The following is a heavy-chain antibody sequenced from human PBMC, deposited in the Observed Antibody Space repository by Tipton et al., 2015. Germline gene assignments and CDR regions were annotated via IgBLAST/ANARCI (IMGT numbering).Heavy chain of an antibody. V-gene: IGHV4-59*01. CDR3: ARARGRHGGLFDS. CDR1: GDSINRYY. J-gene: IGHJ4*02. D-gene: IGHD4-23*01. Sequence: TLSLTCSVSGDSINRYYWSWIRQPPGKELEWIGYIQYSGSTSYNPSLKSRVTISVDTSKTQFSLKMSSVTASDTAVYYCARARGRHGGLFDSWGQGILVTVSS. CDR2: IQYSGST.